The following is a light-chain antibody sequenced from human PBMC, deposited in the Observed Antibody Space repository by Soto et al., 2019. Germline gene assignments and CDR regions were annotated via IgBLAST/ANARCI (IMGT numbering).Light chain of an antibody. CDR3: CSYVGGRSPYV. V-gene: IGLV2-23*02. CDR1: TSDVGSYDL. CDR2: EVS. Sequence: SVLTQPASVSGSPGQSITISCTGTTSDVGSYDLVSWYQQHPGKAPKIMIYEVSKRPSGDSNRFSGSKSGNTASLTISGLQAEDEADYYCCSYVGGRSPYVFGTGTKVTVL. J-gene: IGLJ1*01.